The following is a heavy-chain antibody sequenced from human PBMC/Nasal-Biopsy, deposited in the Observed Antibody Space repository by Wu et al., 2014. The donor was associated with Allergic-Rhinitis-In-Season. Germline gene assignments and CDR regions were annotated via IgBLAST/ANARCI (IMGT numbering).Heavy chain of an antibody. CDR2: IEHGGST. Sequence: ETLSLHLQVSLAGQHAARGYHYWGWIRQPPGKGLEWIGSIEHGGSTNYNPSLKSRVTILVDTSKNQFSLRLSSVTAADTAVYYCAREGSDWNGYAMDYWGQGTLVTVSS. D-gene: IGHD3-3*01. J-gene: IGHJ4*02. V-gene: IGHV4-39*07. CDR3: AREGSDWNGYAMDY. CDR1: AGQHAARGYHY.